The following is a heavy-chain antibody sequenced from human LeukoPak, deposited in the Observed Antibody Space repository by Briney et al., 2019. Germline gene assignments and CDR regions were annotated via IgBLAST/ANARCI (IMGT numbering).Heavy chain of an antibody. CDR2: MNPNSGNT. V-gene: IGHV1-8*03. CDR3: ARGDRKFYGSGSYSFDY. J-gene: IGHJ4*02. CDR1: GYAFTSYD. Sequence: ASVKVSCKASGYAFTSYDINWVRQATGQGLEWMGWMNPNSGNTGYAQKFQGRVTITRNTSISTAYMELSSLRSEDTAVYYCARGDRKFYGSGSYSFDYWGQGTLVTVSS. D-gene: IGHD3-10*01.